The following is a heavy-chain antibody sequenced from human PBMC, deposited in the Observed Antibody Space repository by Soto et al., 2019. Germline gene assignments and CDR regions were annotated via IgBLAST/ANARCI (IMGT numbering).Heavy chain of an antibody. CDR3: TRGLLGGAPSYTFHGMDV. Sequence: EVQLVESGGGLVQPGGSLRLSCAASGFTLSDHYMDWVRQAPGKGLEWVARSRNRVNSHTTEYAASVKGRFTISRDESKRSPYLQMNSLKIEDTAVFYCTRGLLGGAPSYTFHGMDVWGQGTTVTVSS. CDR2: SRNRVNSHTT. CDR1: GFTLSDHY. J-gene: IGHJ6*01. D-gene: IGHD1-26*01. V-gene: IGHV3-72*01.